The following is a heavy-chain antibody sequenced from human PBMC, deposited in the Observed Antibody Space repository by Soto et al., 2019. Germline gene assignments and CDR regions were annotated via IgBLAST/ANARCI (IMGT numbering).Heavy chain of an antibody. CDR2: IYYSGST. CDR3: ARFRSSSWYSTYYYYYYMDV. CDR1: GGSISSGGYY. D-gene: IGHD6-13*01. Sequence: SETLSLTCTVSGGSISSGGYYWSWIRQHPGKGLEWIGYIYYSGSTYYNPSLKSRVTISVDTSKNQFSLKLSSVTAADTAVYYCARFRSSSWYSTYYYYYYMDVWGKGTTVTVSS. V-gene: IGHV4-31*03. J-gene: IGHJ6*03.